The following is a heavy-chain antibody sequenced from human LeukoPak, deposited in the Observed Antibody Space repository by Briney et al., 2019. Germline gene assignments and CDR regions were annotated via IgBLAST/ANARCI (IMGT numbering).Heavy chain of an antibody. CDR1: GFTFSDYY. Sequence: GGSLRLSCAASGFTFSDYYMSWIRQAPGKGLEWVSYISSSGSAIYYADSVKGRFTISRDNAKNSLYLQMSSLRVEDTAVYYCARDPRGITALVDYVDYWGQGTLVTVSS. J-gene: IGHJ4*02. CDR2: ISSSGSAI. V-gene: IGHV3-11*01. D-gene: IGHD5-18*01. CDR3: ARDPRGITALVDYVDY.